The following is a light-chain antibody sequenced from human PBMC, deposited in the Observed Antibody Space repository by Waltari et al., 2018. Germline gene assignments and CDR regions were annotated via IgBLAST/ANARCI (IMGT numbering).Light chain of an antibody. Sequence: DIQMTQSPSSLSASVGDRVTIPCRASQGINNYLAWYQQKPGKVPKLLIYAASTLHSGVPSRFSGSGSGTDFTLTISSLQPEDVATYFCQKYNNTPYTFGQGTKLEIK. CDR1: QGINNY. J-gene: IGKJ2*01. CDR2: AAS. CDR3: QKYNNTPYT. V-gene: IGKV1-27*01.